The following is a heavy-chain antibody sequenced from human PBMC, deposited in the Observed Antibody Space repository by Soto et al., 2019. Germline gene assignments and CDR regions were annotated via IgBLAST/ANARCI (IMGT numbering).Heavy chain of an antibody. D-gene: IGHD3-3*02. V-gene: IGHV4-31*03. Sequence: SETLSLTCTVSGGSISSGGYYWSWIRQHPGKGLEWIGYIYYSGSTYYNPSLKSRVTISVDTSKNQFSLKLTSVTAADTAVYYCASPKIAFYNWFDPWGQGTLVTVSS. J-gene: IGHJ5*02. CDR3: ASPKIAFYNWFDP. CDR1: GGSISSGGYY. CDR2: IYYSGST.